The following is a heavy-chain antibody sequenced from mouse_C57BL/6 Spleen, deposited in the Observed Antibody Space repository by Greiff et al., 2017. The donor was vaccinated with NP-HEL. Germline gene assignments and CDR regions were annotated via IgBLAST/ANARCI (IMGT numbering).Heavy chain of an antibody. CDR1: GYTFTDYE. CDR2: IDPETGGT. Sequence: QVQLQQSGAELVRPGASVTLSCKASGYTFTDYEMHWVKQTPVHGLEWIGAIDPETGGTAYNQKFKGKAILTADKSSSTAYMELRSLTSEDSAVYYCTRTHYYGSSYEAWFAYWGQGTLVTVSA. V-gene: IGHV1-15*01. CDR3: TRTHYYGSSYEAWFAY. D-gene: IGHD1-1*01. J-gene: IGHJ3*01.